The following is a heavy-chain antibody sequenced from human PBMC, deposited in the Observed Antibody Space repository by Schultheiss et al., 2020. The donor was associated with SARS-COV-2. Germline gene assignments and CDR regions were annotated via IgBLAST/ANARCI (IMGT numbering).Heavy chain of an antibody. CDR3: ARVQRDYGGNSDFDY. V-gene: IGHV1-2*02. CDR2: INPNSGGT. D-gene: IGHD4-23*01. J-gene: IGHJ4*02. CDR1: GYTFTGYY. Sequence: ASVKVSCKASGYTFTGYYMHWVRQAPGQGLEWMGWINPNSGGTNYAQKFQGRVTMTRDTSISTAYMELSRLRSDDTAVYYCARVQRDYGGNSDFDYWGQGTLVTVSS.